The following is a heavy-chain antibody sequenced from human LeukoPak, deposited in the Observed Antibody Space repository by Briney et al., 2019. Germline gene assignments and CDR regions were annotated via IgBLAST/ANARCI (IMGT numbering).Heavy chain of an antibody. Sequence: SETLSLTCIVSGGSISSYYWSWIRQPPGKGLEWIGYIYYSGSTNYNPSLKSRVTISVDTSKNQFSLKRSSVTAADTAVYYCARDLGYCSSTSCRGWFDPWGQGTLVTVSS. CDR2: IYYSGST. CDR3: ARDLGYCSSTSCRGWFDP. CDR1: GGSISSYY. J-gene: IGHJ5*02. V-gene: IGHV4-59*12. D-gene: IGHD2-2*01.